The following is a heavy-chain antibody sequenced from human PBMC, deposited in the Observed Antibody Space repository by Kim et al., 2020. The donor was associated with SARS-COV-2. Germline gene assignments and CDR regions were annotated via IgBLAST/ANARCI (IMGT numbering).Heavy chain of an antibody. CDR3: ARDLIDRMEF. CDR2: INNDGSRT. CDR1: GFTLKNYW. D-gene: IGHD2-8*01. V-gene: IGHV3-74*01. Sequence: GGSLRLSCAVSGFTLKNYWMHWVRQAPGKGLVWVSRINNDGSRTSYADSVKGRFTISRDNAKNTLYLQMNSLRAEDTAVYYCARDLIDRMEFWGQGTTVT. J-gene: IGHJ6*02.